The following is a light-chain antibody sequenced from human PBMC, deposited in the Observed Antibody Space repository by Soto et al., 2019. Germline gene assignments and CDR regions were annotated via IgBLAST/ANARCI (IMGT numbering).Light chain of an antibody. J-gene: IGKJ4*01. CDR3: QQRGTWPRVT. CDR1: QSISRY. V-gene: IGKV3-11*01. Sequence: EIVLTQSPAPLSLSPGETATLSCRASQSISRYLAWYQQKPGQAPRLLIYDASIRATGIPARFRGGGSETAFTLTISSLAPEDFAIYYWQQRGTWPRVTFGGGTKVEIK. CDR2: DAS.